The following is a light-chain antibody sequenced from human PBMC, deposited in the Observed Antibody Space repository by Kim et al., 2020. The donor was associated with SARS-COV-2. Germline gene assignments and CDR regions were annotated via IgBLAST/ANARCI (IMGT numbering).Light chain of an antibody. CDR2: DVH. J-gene: IGLJ1*01. CDR3: CANAGRYKYV. Sequence: QSALTQPRSVSGSPGQSVTISCTCSSSDVADYDSVSWYQQHPGKAPKLMMSDVHKRPSGVPDRFSGSKSDNTASLTISGLQADDEADYYCCANAGRYKYVFGGGTKVTVL. CDR1: SSDVADYDS. V-gene: IGLV2-11*01.